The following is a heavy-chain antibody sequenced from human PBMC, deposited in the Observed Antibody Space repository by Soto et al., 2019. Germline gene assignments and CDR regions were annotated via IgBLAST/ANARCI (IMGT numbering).Heavy chain of an antibody. D-gene: IGHD2-21*02. CDR3: ARLLAPYCGGDCYSGFDY. CDR1: GYTFTNYY. CDR2: INPSGGST. Sequence: ASVKVSCKASGYTFTNYYMHWVRQAPGQGLEYMGVINPSGGSTRYAQKFQGRVTMTRDTSTSTAYMELSSLRSEDTAVYYCARLLAPYCGGDCYSGFDYWGQGTLVTVSS. J-gene: IGHJ4*02. V-gene: IGHV1-46*01.